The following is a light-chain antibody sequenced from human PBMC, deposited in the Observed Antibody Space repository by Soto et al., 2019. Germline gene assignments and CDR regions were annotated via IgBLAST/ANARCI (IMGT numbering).Light chain of an antibody. CDR1: SSDVGSYNL. V-gene: IGLV2-23*01. J-gene: IGLJ1*01. CDR3: CSYARSRV. CDR2: EGS. Sequence: QSALTQPASVSGSAGQSITISCTGTSSDVGSYNLVSWYQQYPGKAPKLMIYEGSKRPSGVSNRFSGSKSGNTASLTISGLQPEDEADYYCCSYARSRVFGTGTKLTVL.